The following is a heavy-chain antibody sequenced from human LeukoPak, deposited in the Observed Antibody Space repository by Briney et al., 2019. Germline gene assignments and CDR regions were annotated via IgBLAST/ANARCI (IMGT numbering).Heavy chain of an antibody. CDR3: ARGYSSGWDY. D-gene: IGHD6-19*01. Sequence: SETLSLTCTVSGGSISSYYWSWVRQPPGKGLGWIGYIYYSGRTNYNPSLKSRVTISVDTSKNQFPLKLSSVTAADTAVYYCARGYSSGWDYCGQGTLVTVSS. J-gene: IGHJ4*02. CDR2: IYYSGRT. V-gene: IGHV4-59*01. CDR1: GGSISSYY.